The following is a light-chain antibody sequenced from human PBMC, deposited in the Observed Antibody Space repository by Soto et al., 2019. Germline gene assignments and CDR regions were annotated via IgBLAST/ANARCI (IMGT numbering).Light chain of an antibody. V-gene: IGKV3-20*01. CDR2: AAS. CDR1: QSVSSRY. Sequence: EIVLTQSPVTLSLSPGERATLSCRASQSVSSRYFAWYQQKPGQAPRLLIYAASSRAAGIPERFSGSGSGTDFSLTIRRLEPADFAVYYCHQYASSRKFGPGTKVE. CDR3: HQYASSRK. J-gene: IGKJ1*01.